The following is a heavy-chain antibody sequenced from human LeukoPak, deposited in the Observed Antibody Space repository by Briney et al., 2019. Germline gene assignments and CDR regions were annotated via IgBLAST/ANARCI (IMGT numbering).Heavy chain of an antibody. D-gene: IGHD1-1*01. CDR3: ARARNFDL. CDR2: INHDGSEI. Sequence: GGTLRLSCAASEFTFTSYWMSWVRQAPGKGLEGVANINHDGSEIHYGDSVRGRFTISRDNAKKSVFLQMKSLRAEDTAVYYCARARNFDLWGQGTLVTVSS. J-gene: IGHJ5*02. CDR1: EFTFTSYW. V-gene: IGHV3-7*05.